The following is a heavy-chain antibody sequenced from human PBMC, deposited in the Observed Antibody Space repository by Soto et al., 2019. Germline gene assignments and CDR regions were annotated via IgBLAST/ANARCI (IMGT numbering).Heavy chain of an antibody. CDR1: GGTFSSYA. D-gene: IGHD5-12*01. J-gene: IGHJ5*02. V-gene: IGHV1-69*06. Sequence: ASVKVSCKASGGTFSSYAISWVRQAPGQGLEWMGGIIPIFGTANYAQKFQGRVTITADKSTSTAYMELSSLRSVDTAVYYCSRDAGGYSGYVWGNWFDPWGQGTLVTVAS. CDR3: SRDAGGYSGYVWGNWFDP. CDR2: IIPIFGTA.